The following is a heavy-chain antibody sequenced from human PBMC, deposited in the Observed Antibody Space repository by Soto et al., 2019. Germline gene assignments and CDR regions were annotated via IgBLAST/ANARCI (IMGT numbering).Heavy chain of an antibody. CDR2: ISGSGGST. J-gene: IGHJ4*02. CDR3: AKDLGYSYGSGFDY. Sequence: EVPLLESGGGLVQPGGSLRLSCAASGFTFSSYAMSWVRQAPGKGLEWVSGISGSGGSTYYADSVKGRFTISRDNSKNTLYLQMSSLRAEDTAVYYCAKDLGYSYGSGFDYWGQGTLVTVSS. V-gene: IGHV3-23*01. CDR1: GFTFSSYA. D-gene: IGHD5-18*01.